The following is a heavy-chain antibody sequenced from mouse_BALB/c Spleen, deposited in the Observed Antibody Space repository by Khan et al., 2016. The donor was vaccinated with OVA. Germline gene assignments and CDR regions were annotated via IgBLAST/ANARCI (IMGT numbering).Heavy chain of an antibody. D-gene: IGHD3-3*01. CDR1: GYTFTNYG. V-gene: IGHV9-3-1*01. J-gene: IGHJ4*01. CDR3: ARGGRSAMDY. CDR2: IYTYTGEP. Sequence: QIQLVQSGPDLKKPGETVKISCKASGYTFTNYGINWVKQAPGKGLKWMGWIYTYTGEPTYADDFKGRFAFSLETSASTADLQINNLKNEDTATYFCARGGRSAMDYWGQGTSVTVSS.